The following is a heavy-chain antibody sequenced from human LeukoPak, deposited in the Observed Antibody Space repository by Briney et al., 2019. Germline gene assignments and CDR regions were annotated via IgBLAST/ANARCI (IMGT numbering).Heavy chain of an antibody. V-gene: IGHV1-46*01. CDR1: GYTFTSYY. J-gene: IGHJ3*02. Sequence: ASVKVSCKASGYTFTSYYMYWVRQAPGRGLEWMGIINPSGGSTRYAQKFQGRLTMARDMSTNTVYMELISLRSEDTAVYYCARGGDNYYDTRDDALHIWGQGTTVSVSS. D-gene: IGHD3-22*01. CDR2: INPSGGST. CDR3: ARGGDNYYDTRDDALHI.